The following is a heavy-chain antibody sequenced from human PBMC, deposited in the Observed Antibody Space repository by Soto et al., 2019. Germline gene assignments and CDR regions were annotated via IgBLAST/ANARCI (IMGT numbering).Heavy chain of an antibody. V-gene: IGHV4-30-4*01. J-gene: IGHJ6*02. D-gene: IGHD3-3*01. CDR2: IYYSGST. CDR3: ARVRSGTYYYYYYGMDV. Sequence: NPSETLSLTCTVSGGSISSGDYYWSWIRQPPGKGLEWIGYIYYSGSTYYNPSLKSRVTISVDTSKNQFSLKLSSVTAADTAVYYCARVRSGTYYYYYYGMDVWGQGTTVTVSS. CDR1: GGSISSGDYY.